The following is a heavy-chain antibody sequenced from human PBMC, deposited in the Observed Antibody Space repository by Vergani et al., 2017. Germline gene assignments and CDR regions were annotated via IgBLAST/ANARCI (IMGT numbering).Heavy chain of an antibody. Sequence: QVQLVQSGDEVKKPGASVKVSCKASGYTFTSYGISWVRQAPGQGLEWMGWIGAHNGNTNYTPRLQGRVSMTTDASTSTAYMELRSLRSDDTAVYYCARVMGYTSPRHGDYGGQGTLVTVSS. CDR1: GYTFTSYG. CDR2: IGAHNGNT. J-gene: IGHJ4*02. CDR3: ARVMGYTSPRHGDY. V-gene: IGHV1-18*01. D-gene: IGHD6-19*01.